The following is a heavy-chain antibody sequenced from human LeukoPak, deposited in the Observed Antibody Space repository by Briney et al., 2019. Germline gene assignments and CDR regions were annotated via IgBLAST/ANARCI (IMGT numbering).Heavy chain of an antibody. J-gene: IGHJ4*02. CDR1: GLTFSSYG. CDR2: ISSSGSTI. V-gene: IGHV3-48*04. Sequence: PGGSLRLSCAASGLTFSSYGMNWVRQAPGKGLEWVSYISSSGSTIYYADSVKGRFTISRDNAKNSLYLQMNSLRAEDTAVYYCARYDYGESLDYWGQGTLVTVSS. CDR3: ARYDYGESLDY. D-gene: IGHD4-17*01.